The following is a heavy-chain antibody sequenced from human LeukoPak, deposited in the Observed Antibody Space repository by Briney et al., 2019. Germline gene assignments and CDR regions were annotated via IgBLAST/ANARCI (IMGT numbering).Heavy chain of an antibody. D-gene: IGHD3-22*01. CDR2: IFHSGST. CDR3: ARTYDSSGYYSIYYFDY. J-gene: IGHJ4*02. V-gene: IGHV4-4*02. Sequence: SETLSLTCAVSGGSISISSSNWWSWVRQPPGKGLEWIGEIFHSGSTNYNPSLKSRAIISVDTSKNQFSLKLSSVTAADTAVYYCARTYDSSGYYSIYYFDYWGQGTLVTVSS. CDR1: GGSISISSSNW.